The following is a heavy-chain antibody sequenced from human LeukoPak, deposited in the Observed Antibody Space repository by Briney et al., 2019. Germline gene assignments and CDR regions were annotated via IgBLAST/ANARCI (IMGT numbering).Heavy chain of an antibody. Sequence: GASVKVSCKASGYTFTGYYMHWVRQAPGQGLEWMGWINPYSGGTNYAQKFQGRVTMTRDTSISTAYMEVSRLRSDDTAVYYCARGVVEKSLDYWGQGTLVTVSS. J-gene: IGHJ4*02. D-gene: IGHD3-22*01. CDR1: GYTFTGYY. V-gene: IGHV1-2*02. CDR3: ARGVVEKSLDY. CDR2: INPYSGGT.